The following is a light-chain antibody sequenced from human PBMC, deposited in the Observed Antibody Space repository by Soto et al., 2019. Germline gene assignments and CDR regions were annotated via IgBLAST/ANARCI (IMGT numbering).Light chain of an antibody. J-gene: IGLJ2*01. CDR3: QSYDHSLSHVV. Sequence: QAVVTQPPSVSGAPGQRVTIPCTGSNSNIGSFYDVHWYQQLPGTVPKLLIYGDNNRPAGVPDRFSGSKSGTSASLAITGLQDEDEADYYCQSYDHSLSHVVFGGGTKLTVL. CDR2: GDN. CDR1: NSNIGSFYD. V-gene: IGLV1-40*01.